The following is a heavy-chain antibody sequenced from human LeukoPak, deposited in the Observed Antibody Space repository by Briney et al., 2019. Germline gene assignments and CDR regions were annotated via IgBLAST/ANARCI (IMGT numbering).Heavy chain of an antibody. CDR3: ARPLGGYDAFDI. V-gene: IGHV1-69*05. J-gene: IGHJ3*02. Sequence: SVKVSCKASGYTFTSYAISWVRQAPGQGLEWMGRIIPIFGTANYAQKFQGRVTITTDESTSTAYMELSSLRSEDTAVYYCARPLGGYDAFDIWGQGTMVTVSS. CDR1: GYTFTSYA. D-gene: IGHD3-16*01. CDR2: IIPIFGTA.